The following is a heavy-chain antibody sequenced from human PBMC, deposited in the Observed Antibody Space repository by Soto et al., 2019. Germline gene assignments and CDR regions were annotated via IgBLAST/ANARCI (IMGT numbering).Heavy chain of an antibody. J-gene: IGHJ1*01. CDR3: ASGTYYYDSSGYYFEYFQH. D-gene: IGHD3-22*01. CDR2: IYYSGST. V-gene: IGHV4-31*03. Sequence: QVQLQESGPGLVKPSQTLSLTCTVSGGSISSGGYYWSWIRQHPGKGLEWIGYIYYSGSTYYNPSLKSRVTISVDTSKNQFSLKLSSVTAADTAVYYCASGTYYYDSSGYYFEYFQHWGQGTLVTVSP. CDR1: GGSISSGGYY.